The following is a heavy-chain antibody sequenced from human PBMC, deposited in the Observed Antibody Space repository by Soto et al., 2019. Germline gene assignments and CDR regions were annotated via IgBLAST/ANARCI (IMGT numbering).Heavy chain of an antibody. CDR1: GYIFTNYA. CDR2: IDAANGKT. Sequence: QVQLVQSGAEMKKPGASVKFSCKTSGYIFTNYAIHWVRQAPEQSLEWLGWIDAANGKTEFSQRFQGRVTLTRDTSATTAYMELSSLTSEDTAVYYCARDRTVQLERRGAPDYWGQGTLVTVSS. J-gene: IGHJ4*02. CDR3: ARDRTVQLERRGAPDY. V-gene: IGHV1-3*01. D-gene: IGHD1-1*01.